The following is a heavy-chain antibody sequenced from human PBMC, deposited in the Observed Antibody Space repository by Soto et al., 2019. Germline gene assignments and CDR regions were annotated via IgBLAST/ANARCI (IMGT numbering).Heavy chain of an antibody. CDR3: AKDRKGYHQY. CDR1: GFTFSSYA. J-gene: IGHJ4*02. CDR2: ISGIGGST. D-gene: IGHD2-2*01. Sequence: GVSRGISWAASGFTFSSYAMSWVRQAPGKGLEWVSAISGIGGSTYYAYSVKGRFTISRDNSKNTLYLQMNSLRAEDTAVYYCAKDRKGYHQYWGQGTLVTVSS. V-gene: IGHV3-23*01.